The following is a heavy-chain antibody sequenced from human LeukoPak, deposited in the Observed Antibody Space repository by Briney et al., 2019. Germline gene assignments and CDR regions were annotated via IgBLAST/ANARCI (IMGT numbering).Heavy chain of an antibody. Sequence: GGSLRLSCAASGFTFSSYAMHWVRQAPGKGLEGVAVISYDGSNKYYADSVKGRFTISRDNSKNTLYLQMNSLRAEDTAVYYCARDTPSYSSSANDAFDIWGQGTMVTVSS. CDR1: GFTFSSYA. D-gene: IGHD6-6*01. V-gene: IGHV3-30-3*01. CDR2: ISYDGSNK. J-gene: IGHJ3*02. CDR3: ARDTPSYSSSANDAFDI.